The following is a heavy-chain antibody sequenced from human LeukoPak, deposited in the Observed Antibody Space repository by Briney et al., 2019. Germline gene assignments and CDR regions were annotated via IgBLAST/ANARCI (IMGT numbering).Heavy chain of an antibody. D-gene: IGHD2-2*01. CDR2: IYYSGST. CDR3: ARDMGYCSSTSCSFGSHYYYMDV. Sequence: ASETLSLTCTVSGGSISNYYWSWIRQPPGKGLEWIGYIYYSGSTNYNPSLKSRVTISIDTSKNQFSLKLSSVTAADTAVYYCARDMGYCSSTSCSFGSHYYYMDVWGKGTTITVSS. V-gene: IGHV4-59*01. CDR1: GGSISNYY. J-gene: IGHJ6*03.